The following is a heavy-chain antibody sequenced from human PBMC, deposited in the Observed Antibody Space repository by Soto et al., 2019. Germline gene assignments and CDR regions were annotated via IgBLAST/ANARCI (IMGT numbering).Heavy chain of an antibody. Sequence: PSETLSLTCTISGGSVGSGSNYWSCIRQPPGKGLEWIGCVYYTGSTIYNPSLKSRVTISVDTSKNQFSLKLSSVTAADTAVYYCATETTVTTYFDYWGQGTLVTVSS. D-gene: IGHD4-17*01. V-gene: IGHV4-61*01. J-gene: IGHJ4*02. CDR2: VYYTGST. CDR1: GGSVGSGSNY. CDR3: ATETTVTTYFDY.